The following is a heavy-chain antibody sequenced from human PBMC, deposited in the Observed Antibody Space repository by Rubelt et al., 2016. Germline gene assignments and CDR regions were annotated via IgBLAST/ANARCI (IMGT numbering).Heavy chain of an antibody. CDR2: ISAYSGNT. J-gene: IGHJ6*02. Sequence: VKVSCKASGYTFTSYAMHWVRPAPGQRLEWMGWISAYSGNTNYAQKLQGRVTMTTDTSTSTAYMELRCLRSDDTAVYYCARDFSGQWLVSEKWCPVDGVGVWGQGTTVTVSS. CDR3: ARDFSGQWLVSEKWCPVDGVGV. CDR1: GYTFTSYA. V-gene: IGHV1-18*01. D-gene: IGHD6-19*01.